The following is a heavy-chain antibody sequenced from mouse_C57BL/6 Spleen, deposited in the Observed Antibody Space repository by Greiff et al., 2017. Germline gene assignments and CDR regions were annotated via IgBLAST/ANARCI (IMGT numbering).Heavy chain of an antibody. CDR3: ASGSSSYWYFDV. CDR2: ISDGGSYT. CDR1: GFTFSSYA. V-gene: IGHV5-4*03. D-gene: IGHD1-1*01. Sequence: EVMLVESGGGLVKPGGSLKLSCAASGFTFSSYAMSWVRQTPEKRLEWVATISDGGSYTYYPDNVKGRFTISRDNAKNNLYLQMSHLKSEDTAMYYCASGSSSYWYFDVWGTGTTVTVSS. J-gene: IGHJ1*03.